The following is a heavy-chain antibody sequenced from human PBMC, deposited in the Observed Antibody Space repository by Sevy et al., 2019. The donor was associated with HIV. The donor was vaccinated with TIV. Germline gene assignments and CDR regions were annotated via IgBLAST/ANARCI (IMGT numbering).Heavy chain of an antibody. CDR2: ISSSSNTI. J-gene: IGHJ4*02. V-gene: IGHV3-48*01. D-gene: IGHD2-2*01. Sequence: GSLRLSCAASGFTFSYYNMNWVRQAPGKGLEWASYISSSSNTIYYADSVKGRFTISRDNDKNSLYLEMNSLRAEDTAVYYCARDGGCSSTSCLLYFDYWGQGSLVTVSS. CDR1: GFTFSYYN. CDR3: ARDGGCSSTSCLLYFDY.